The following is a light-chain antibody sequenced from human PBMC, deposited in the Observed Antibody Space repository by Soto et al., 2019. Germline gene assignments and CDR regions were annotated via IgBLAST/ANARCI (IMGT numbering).Light chain of an antibody. CDR3: QQYGSSPLT. J-gene: IGKJ4*01. CDR1: QTVTSSY. Sequence: EIVLTQSPGTLSLSPGERATLSCGASQTVTSSYLAWYQQKPGQAPRLLVFGGSSRATGISDRFRGVGSGTSFTLTISRLEPEDSAVYYCQQYGSSPLTFGGGTKVEI. V-gene: IGKV3-20*01. CDR2: GGS.